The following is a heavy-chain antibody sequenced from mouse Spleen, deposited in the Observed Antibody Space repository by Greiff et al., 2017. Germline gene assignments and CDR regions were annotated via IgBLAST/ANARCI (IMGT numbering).Heavy chain of an antibody. CDR1: GFTFSSYA. J-gene: IGHJ4*01. CDR3: ARHPDYYGRGMDY. Sequence: EVQLVESGGGLVKPGGSLKLSCAASGFTFSSYAMSWVRQTPEKRLEWVATISSGGSYTYYPDSVKGRFTISRDNAKNTLYLQMSSLRSEDTAMYYCARHPDYYGRGMDYWGQGTSVTVSS. CDR2: ISSGGSYT. D-gene: IGHD1-1*01. V-gene: IGHV5-9-3*01.